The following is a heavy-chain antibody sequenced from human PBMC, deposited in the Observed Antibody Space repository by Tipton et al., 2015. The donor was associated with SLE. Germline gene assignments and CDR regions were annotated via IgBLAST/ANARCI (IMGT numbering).Heavy chain of an antibody. CDR3: ARIGQQLVLGYYYYGMDV. D-gene: IGHD6-13*01. CDR1: GGSFSGYY. CDR2: INHSGST. Sequence: TLSLTCAVYGGSFSGYYWSWIRQPPGKGLEWIGEINHSGSTNYNPSLKSRVTISVDTSKNQFSLKLSSVTAADTAVYYCARIGQQLVLGYYYYGMDVWGQGTTVTVSS. J-gene: IGHJ6*02. V-gene: IGHV4-34*01.